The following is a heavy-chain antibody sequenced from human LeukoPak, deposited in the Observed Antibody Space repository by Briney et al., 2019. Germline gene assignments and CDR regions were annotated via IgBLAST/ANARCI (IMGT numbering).Heavy chain of an antibody. V-gene: IGHV3-48*01. CDR2: ISSSSSTI. D-gene: IGHD1-26*01. Sequence: GGSLRLSCAASGFTFSSYSMNWVRQAPGKGLEWVSYISSSSSTIYYADSVKGRFTISRDNAKNSLYLQMNSLRAEDTAVYYCARDFQGGATDYWGQGTLVTVSS. CDR3: ARDFQGGATDY. J-gene: IGHJ4*02. CDR1: GFTFSSYS.